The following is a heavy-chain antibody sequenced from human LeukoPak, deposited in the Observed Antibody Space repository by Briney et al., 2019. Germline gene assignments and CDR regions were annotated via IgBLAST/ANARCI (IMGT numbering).Heavy chain of an antibody. CDR3: AKDLAGSGSYSFDY. CDR2: ISGSGGST. Sequence: GGSLRLSCAASGFTFSNYAMNWVRQAPGGGLEWVSAISGSGGSTYYADSVKGRFTISRDNSKNTLYLQMNSLRPEDTAVYYCAKDLAGSGSYSFDYWGQGTLVTVSS. CDR1: GFTFSNYA. V-gene: IGHV3-23*01. D-gene: IGHD1-26*01. J-gene: IGHJ4*02.